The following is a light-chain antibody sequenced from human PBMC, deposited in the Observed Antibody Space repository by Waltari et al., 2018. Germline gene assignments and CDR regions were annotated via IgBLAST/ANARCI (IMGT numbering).Light chain of an antibody. J-gene: IGKJ2*01. CDR2: HAS. V-gene: IGKV3-15*01. Sequence: MTQSPDTLSMSAGDSVTLSCRASRHIGGSLAWYPQKAGQAPRLLFYHASTRATGVADRFSAAGSGTDFTLTISSLRSEDSAVYYCQQYNDWPPYTFGQGTKLE. CDR3: QQYNDWPPYT. CDR1: RHIGGS.